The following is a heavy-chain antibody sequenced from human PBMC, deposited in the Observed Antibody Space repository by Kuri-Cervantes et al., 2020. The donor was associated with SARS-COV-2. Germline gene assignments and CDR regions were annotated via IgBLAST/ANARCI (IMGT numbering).Heavy chain of an antibody. V-gene: IGHV1-18*01. CDR2: ISAYNGNT. Sequence: ASVKVSCKASGYTFTSYGISWVRQAPGQGLEWMGWISAYNGNTNYAQKLQGRVTMTRDTSTSTAYMELSSLRSDDTAVYYRARYCGGKRPYFDYWGQGTLVTVSS. CDR1: GYTFTSYG. D-gene: IGHD2-15*01. CDR3: ARYCGGKRPYFDY. J-gene: IGHJ4*02.